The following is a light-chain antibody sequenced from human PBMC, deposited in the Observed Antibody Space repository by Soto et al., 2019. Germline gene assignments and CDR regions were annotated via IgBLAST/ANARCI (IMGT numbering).Light chain of an antibody. CDR2: GAS. J-gene: IGKJ5*01. Sequence: DIQITHAPSYLYESVIDRVTLTFRASQSISGSLNWYQQKPGKAPKLLIYGASTLETGVPSRFSGSGSGTDFTLTISSLQPEDIATYYCKQYSHLINFGQGKRREIK. V-gene: IGKV1-33*01. CDR3: KQYSHLIN. CDR1: QSISGS.